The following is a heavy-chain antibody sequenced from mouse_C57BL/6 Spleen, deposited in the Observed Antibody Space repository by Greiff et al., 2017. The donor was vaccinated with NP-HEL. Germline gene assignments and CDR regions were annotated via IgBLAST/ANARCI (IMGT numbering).Heavy chain of an antibody. CDR3: ARYYYGLAY. CDR1: GYTFTSYW. D-gene: IGHD1-1*01. Sequence: VQLQQPGAELVMPGASVKLSCKASGYTFTSYWMHWVKQRPGQGLEWIGESEPSDSYTNYNQKIKGKSTLTVDKSSSTAYMQLSSLTSEDSAVYYCARYYYGLAYWGHGTLVTVSA. CDR2: SEPSDSYT. J-gene: IGHJ3*01. V-gene: IGHV1-69*01.